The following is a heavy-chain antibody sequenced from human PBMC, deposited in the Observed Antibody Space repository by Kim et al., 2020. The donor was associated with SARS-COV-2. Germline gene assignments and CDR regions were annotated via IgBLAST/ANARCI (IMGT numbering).Heavy chain of an antibody. J-gene: IGHJ3*02. D-gene: IGHD1-26*01. CDR3: ARGILRTKGAFDI. Sequence: GGSLRLSCAASGFTFSSEWMHWVRQGPGMGLVWVSRINPYGSITNYADSVKGRFTISRDNAKNTLYLQMNSLRAEDTALYDCARGILRTKGAFDIWGQG. CDR2: INPYGSIT. CDR1: GFTFSSEW. V-gene: IGHV3-74*01.